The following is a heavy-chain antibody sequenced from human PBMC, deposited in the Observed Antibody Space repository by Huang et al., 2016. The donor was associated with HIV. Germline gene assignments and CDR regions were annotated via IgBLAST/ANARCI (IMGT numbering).Heavy chain of an antibody. J-gene: IGHJ6*03. V-gene: IGHV4-30-4*08. CDR1: GRSIGSGGHY. D-gene: IGHD3-10*01. CDR2: IYYSGTT. Sequence: QVQLQESGPGLVKPSQTLSLTCTVSGRSIGSGGHYWSWIRQPPGKGLEWLGFIYYSGTTYYNPSLKSRLTISVDTSKNPFSLSLRSVTAADTAVYYGARYLWFAQLQNYYMDVWGKGTSVTVSS. CDR3: ARYLWFAQLQNYYMDV.